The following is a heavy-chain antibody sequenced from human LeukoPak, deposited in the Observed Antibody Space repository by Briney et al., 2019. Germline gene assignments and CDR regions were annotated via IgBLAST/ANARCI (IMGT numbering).Heavy chain of an antibody. J-gene: IGHJ4*02. CDR2: INHSGST. Sequence: PSETLSLTCAVYGGSSSGYYWSWIRQPPGKGLEWIGEINHSGSTNYNPSLKSRVTISVDTSKNQFSLKLSSVTAADTAVYYCALSGYSYGIDYWGQGTLVTVSS. CDR1: GGSSSGYY. D-gene: IGHD5-18*01. V-gene: IGHV4-34*01. CDR3: ALSGYSYGIDY.